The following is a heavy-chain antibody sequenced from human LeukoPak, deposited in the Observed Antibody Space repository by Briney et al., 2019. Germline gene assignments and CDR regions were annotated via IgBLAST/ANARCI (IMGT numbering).Heavy chain of an antibody. CDR2: IASKTDGGAT. CDR3: TTGIRGD. J-gene: IGHJ4*02. D-gene: IGHD3-10*01. V-gene: IGHV3-15*07. CDR1: GLTVTNAW. Sequence: TGGSLRLSCSASGLTVTNAWMNWVRQAPGEGLDWVGRIASKTDGGATDYAAPVKGRFTISRDDSKNTLNLQMNSLKTEDTAVYYCTTGIRGDWGQGTLVAVSS.